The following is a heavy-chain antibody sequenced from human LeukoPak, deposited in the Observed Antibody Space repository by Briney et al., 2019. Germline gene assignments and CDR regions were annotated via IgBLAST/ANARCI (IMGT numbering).Heavy chain of an antibody. D-gene: IGHD1-26*01. J-gene: IGHJ4*02. Sequence: GGSLRLSCAASGFTFSSYGMHWVRQAPGKGLEWVSAISGSGGSTYYADSVKGRFTISRDNSKNTLYLQMNSLRAEDTAVYYCAKESLGATIQYYFDYWGQGTLVTVSS. CDR3: AKESLGATIQYYFDY. V-gene: IGHV3-23*01. CDR2: ISGSGGST. CDR1: GFTFSSYG.